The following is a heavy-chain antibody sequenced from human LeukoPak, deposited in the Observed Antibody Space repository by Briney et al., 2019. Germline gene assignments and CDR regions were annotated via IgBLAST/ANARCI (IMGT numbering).Heavy chain of an antibody. CDR2: IYYSGTT. V-gene: IGHV4-30-4*08. Sequence: SETLSLTCTVSGGSISSGDYYWSWIRQPPGKGLEWIGYIYYSGTTYYNPSLKSRLTISLDTSKNHSSLKLSSVTAADTAVYYCARGEPGDSDAFDIWGQGTMVTVSS. J-gene: IGHJ3*02. CDR1: GGSISSGDYY. CDR3: ARGEPGDSDAFDI. D-gene: IGHD2-21*02.